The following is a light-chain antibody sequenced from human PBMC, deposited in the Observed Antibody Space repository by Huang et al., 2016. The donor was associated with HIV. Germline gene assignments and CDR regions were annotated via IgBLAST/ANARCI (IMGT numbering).Light chain of an antibody. Sequence: EIVMTQSPATLSVSPGERATLSCRASPRVTSLAWYQQKPGQTPRLLIYGASTRATGIPARFSGSGSGTDFTLTISSLQSEDFAVYYCQQYNNWPSITFGQGTRLEIK. CDR1: PRVTS. CDR3: QQYNNWPSIT. J-gene: IGKJ5*01. V-gene: IGKV3-15*01. CDR2: GAS.